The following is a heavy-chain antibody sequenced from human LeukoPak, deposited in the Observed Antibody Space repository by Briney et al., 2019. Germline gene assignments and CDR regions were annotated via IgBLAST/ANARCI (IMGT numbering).Heavy chain of an antibody. D-gene: IGHD6-13*01. CDR2: IYSGGGT. CDR1: GFTVSSNY. CDR3: ARPSRPYRSSEYFQH. V-gene: IGHV3-66*04. J-gene: IGHJ1*01. Sequence: PGESLRLSCAASGFTVSSNYMSWVRQAPGKGLEWVSVIYSGGGTYFADSVKGRFTISRDNAKNSLYLQMNSLRAEDTAVYYCARPSRPYRSSEYFQHWGQGTLVIVSS.